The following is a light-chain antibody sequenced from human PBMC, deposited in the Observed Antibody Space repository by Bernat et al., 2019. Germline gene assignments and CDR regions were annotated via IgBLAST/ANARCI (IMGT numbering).Light chain of an antibody. V-gene: IGKV1-9*01. Sequence: DVQLTQSPSFLSASVGDRVDITCRASQVSGTYLAWYQKKPGKAPKLLIYGASTLQTGVPSRFSGSGSGTEFTLTIASRQPEDGATYFYQQLDRFPITFGQGTQLEI. CDR1: QVSGTY. J-gene: IGKJ5*01. CDR2: GAS. CDR3: QQLDRFPIT.